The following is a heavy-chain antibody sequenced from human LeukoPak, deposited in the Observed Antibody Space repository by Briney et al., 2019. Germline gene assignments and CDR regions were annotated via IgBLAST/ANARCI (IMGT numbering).Heavy chain of an antibody. CDR1: GFSFNNYG. CDR3: AKDLGSSWPTFQH. Sequence: GGSLRLSCAASGFSFNNYGMHWVRQAPGKGLEWVAFIRYDGSNKYYADSVKGRFTISRDNSKNTLYLQMNSLRAEDTAVYYCAKDLGSSWPTFQHWGQGTLVTVSS. CDR2: IRYDGSNK. J-gene: IGHJ1*01. D-gene: IGHD6-13*01. V-gene: IGHV3-30*02.